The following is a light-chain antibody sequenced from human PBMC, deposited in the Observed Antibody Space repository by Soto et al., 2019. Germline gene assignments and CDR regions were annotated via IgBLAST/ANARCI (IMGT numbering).Light chain of an antibody. V-gene: IGKV3D-15*01. CDR2: GAS. CDR3: QKLDTYPLI. J-gene: IGKJ5*01. CDR1: QSVSSK. Sequence: ETVMTQSPATLSVSPGERATLSCRASQSVSSKLAWYQQKPGQAPRLLIYGASTRATGIPARFSGSGSGTEFTLTISSLQPEDFASYYCQKLDTYPLIFGQGTRLE.